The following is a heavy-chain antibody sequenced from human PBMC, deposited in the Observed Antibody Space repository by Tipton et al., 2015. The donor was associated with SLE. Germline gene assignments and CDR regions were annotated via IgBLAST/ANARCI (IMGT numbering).Heavy chain of an antibody. Sequence: GLVKPSQTLSLTCTVSGGSITRGNYYWSWIRQPAGRGLEWIGRIYTTGSTNYNPSLKSRVTISVDTSKNQFSLKLNSATAADTGVYYCASETWGPDSFQMWGQGTMVSVSS. J-gene: IGHJ3*01. CDR1: GGSITRGNYY. CDR2: IYTTGST. V-gene: IGHV4-61*02. D-gene: IGHD3-16*01. CDR3: ASETWGPDSFQM.